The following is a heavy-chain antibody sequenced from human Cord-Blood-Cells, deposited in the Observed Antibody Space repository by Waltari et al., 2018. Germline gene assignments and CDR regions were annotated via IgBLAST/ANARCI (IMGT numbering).Heavy chain of an antibody. CDR3: ARLWRVSKYCSSTSCYGRIDAFDI. CDR2: INHSGST. J-gene: IGHJ3*02. D-gene: IGHD2-2*01. Sequence: QVPLQQWGAGLLKPSETLSLTCAVYGGSFSGYYWSWIRPPPGQGLEWLGEINHSGSTNYNPSLKSRVTISVDTSKNQFSLKLSSVTAADTAVYYCARLWRVSKYCSSTSCYGRIDAFDIWGQGTMVTVSS. CDR1: GGSFSGYY. V-gene: IGHV4-34*01.